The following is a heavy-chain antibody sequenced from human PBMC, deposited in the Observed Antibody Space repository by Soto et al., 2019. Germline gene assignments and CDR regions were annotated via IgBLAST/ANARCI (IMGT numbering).Heavy chain of an antibody. D-gene: IGHD2-21*02. CDR3: ARGDAYCGGDCSWGPLDY. CDR1: GGTFSSYT. CDR2: IIPILGIA. V-gene: IGHV1-69*02. Sequence: QVQLVQSGAEVKKPGSSVKVSCKASGGTFSSYTISWVRQAPGQGREWMGRIIPILGIANYAQKFQGRVTITVDKSTSTGYRELSSLRSEDTAVYYCARGDAYCGGDCSWGPLDYWGQGTLVTVSS. J-gene: IGHJ4*02.